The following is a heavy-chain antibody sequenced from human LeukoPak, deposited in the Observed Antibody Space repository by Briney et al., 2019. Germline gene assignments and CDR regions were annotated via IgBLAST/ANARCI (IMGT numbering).Heavy chain of an antibody. CDR1: GGSMNSNSYY. D-gene: IGHD6-13*01. V-gene: IGHV4-39*01. CDR3: ASSIKAAVLDY. Sequence: SETLSLTCTVSGGSMNSNSYYWGWIRQPPGEGLEWIGSFYYTGSTYYNPSLKSRVTISADTSKNQFSLKLSSVTAADTAVYYCASSIKAAVLDYWGQGTLVTVSS. J-gene: IGHJ4*02. CDR2: FYYTGST.